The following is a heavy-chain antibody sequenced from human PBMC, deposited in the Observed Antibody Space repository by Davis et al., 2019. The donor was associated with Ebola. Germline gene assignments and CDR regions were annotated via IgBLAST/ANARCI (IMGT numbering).Heavy chain of an antibody. CDR1: GFTFSSYW. D-gene: IGHD3-3*01. CDR3: ARDRVADHDFWRGYYFYGMDV. Sequence: GESLKISCAVSGFTFSSYWMSWVRQAPGKGLEWVANINQDGSQINYVDSVKGRFTISRDNSKNSLYLQMNSLRAEDTAVYYCARDRVADHDFWRGYYFYGMDVWGQGTTVTVSS. CDR2: INQDGSQI. V-gene: IGHV3-7*01. J-gene: IGHJ6*02.